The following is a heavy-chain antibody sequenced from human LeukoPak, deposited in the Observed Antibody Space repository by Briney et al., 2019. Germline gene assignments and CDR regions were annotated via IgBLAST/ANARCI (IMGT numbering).Heavy chain of an antibody. D-gene: IGHD3-10*01. CDR1: GGSISSYY. CDR3: ARDLGTGSGSYRPPNWFDP. J-gene: IGHJ5*02. V-gene: IGHV4-4*07. CDR2: IYTSGST. Sequence: SETLSLTCTVSGGSISSYYWSWIRQPAGKGLEWIGRIYTSGSTNYNPSLKSRVTMSVDTSKNQFSLKLSSVTAADTAVYYCARDLGTGSGSYRPPNWFDPWGQGTLVTVSS.